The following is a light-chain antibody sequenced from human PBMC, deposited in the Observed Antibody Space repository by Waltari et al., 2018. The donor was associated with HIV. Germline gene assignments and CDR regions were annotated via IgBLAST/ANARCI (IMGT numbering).Light chain of an antibody. CDR2: DVN. V-gene: IGLV2-11*01. J-gene: IGLJ1*01. CDR1: STGVRGSNS. Sequence: QSALTQPRSVSGSPGQSVTISCTGPSTGVRGSNSVSWYQHHPGNAPKLMIFDVNKRPSGVPDRFSGSKSGNTASLTISGLQAEDEADYYCCSFAGTYTYVFGTGTKVIVL. CDR3: CSFAGTYTYV.